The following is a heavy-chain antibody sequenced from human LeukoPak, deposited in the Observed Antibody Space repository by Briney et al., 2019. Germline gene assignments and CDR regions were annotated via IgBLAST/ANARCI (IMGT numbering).Heavy chain of an antibody. Sequence: GGSLRLSCAASGFTFSSYSMNWVRQAPGKGLEWVAFIKGDGSAKKYVDSVKGRFTISRDNAKNSLFLQMNSLRAEDTAVYYCARDRGWIQHDIWGQGTMVTVSS. CDR2: IKGDGSAK. CDR1: GFTFSSYS. V-gene: IGHV3-7*01. J-gene: IGHJ3*02. D-gene: IGHD5-18*01. CDR3: ARDRGWIQHDI.